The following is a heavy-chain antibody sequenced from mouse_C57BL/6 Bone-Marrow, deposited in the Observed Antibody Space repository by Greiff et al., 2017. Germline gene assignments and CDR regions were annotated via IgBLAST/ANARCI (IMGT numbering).Heavy chain of an antibody. CDR1: GYTFTSYG. CDR2: IYIGNGYT. V-gene: IGHV1-58*01. D-gene: IGHD2-4*01. Sequence: VQLQQSGAELVRPGSSVKMSCKTSGYTFTSYGITWVKQRPGQGLEWIGYIYIGNGYTEYNEKVKGKATLTSDTSSSTAYMQLSSLTSEDSEIYFCARVTIDYDYSWFAYWGQGTLVTVSA. CDR3: ARVTIDYDYSWFAY. J-gene: IGHJ3*01.